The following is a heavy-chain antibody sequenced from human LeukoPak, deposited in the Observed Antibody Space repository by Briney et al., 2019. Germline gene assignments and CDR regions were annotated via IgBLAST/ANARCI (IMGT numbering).Heavy chain of an antibody. D-gene: IGHD6-19*01. CDR2: ISWNSGSI. V-gene: IGHV3-9*01. CDR1: GFTFDDYA. J-gene: IGHJ5*02. Sequence: SLRLSCAASGFTFDDYAMHWVRHAPGKGLEWVSGISWNSGSIGYADSVKGRFTISRDNAKNSLYLQMNSLRAEDTALYYCAKDSEAGSYNWFDPWGQGTLVTVSS. CDR3: AKDSEAGSYNWFDP.